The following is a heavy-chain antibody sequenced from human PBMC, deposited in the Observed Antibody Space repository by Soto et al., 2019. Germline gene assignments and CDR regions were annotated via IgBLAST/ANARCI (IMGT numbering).Heavy chain of an antibody. Sequence: SCATLVNPTQTLTLTCTFSVFSLSTLGMCLSWIGEPPGKALEWLALIDWDDDKYYSTSLKTRLTISKDTSKNQVVLTMTNMDPVDTATYYCARSGAAAGTVYFEYWGQGTLVTVSS. CDR1: VFSLSTLGMC. CDR2: IDWDDDK. V-gene: IGHV2-70*01. CDR3: ARSGAAAGTVYFEY. D-gene: IGHD6-13*01. J-gene: IGHJ4*02.